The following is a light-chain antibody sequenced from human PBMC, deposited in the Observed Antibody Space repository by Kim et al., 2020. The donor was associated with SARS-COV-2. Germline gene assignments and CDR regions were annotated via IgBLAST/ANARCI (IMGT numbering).Light chain of an antibody. CDR1: KLGDKY. J-gene: IGLJ2*01. CDR3: QAWHSSTVV. Sequence: VSPGQEASITCSGDKLGDKYACWYQQKPGQSPVLVIYQDTKRPSGIPERFSGSNSGNTATLTISETQAMDEADYYCQAWHSSTVVFGGGTQLTVL. CDR2: QDT. V-gene: IGLV3-1*01.